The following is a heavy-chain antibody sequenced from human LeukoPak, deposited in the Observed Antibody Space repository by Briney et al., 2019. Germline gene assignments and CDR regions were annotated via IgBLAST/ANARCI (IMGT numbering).Heavy chain of an antibody. CDR1: GGSIGGYH. CDR2: IYYSGST. J-gene: IGHJ6*02. V-gene: IGHV4-59*01. D-gene: IGHD6-6*01. CDR3: ARDPLGYSSSSGYYYYGMDV. Sequence: SETLSLTCTVSGGSIGGYHWSWIRQSPGKGLEWIGYIYYSGSTNYSPSLKSRVTISVDTSKNQFSLKLSSVTAADTAVYYCARDPLGYSSSSGYYYYGMDVWGQGTTVTVSS.